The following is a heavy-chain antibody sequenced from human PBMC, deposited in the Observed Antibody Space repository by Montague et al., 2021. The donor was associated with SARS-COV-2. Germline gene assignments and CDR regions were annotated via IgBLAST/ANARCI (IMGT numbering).Heavy chain of an antibody. D-gene: IGHD6-13*01. CDR2: IYYSGNT. Sequence: SETLSLTCTVSGGSISSSSYYWGWICQPPGKGLEWIGSIYYSGNTYYNPSLKSRVTISVDTSKNQFSLKLSSVTAADTAVYYCARVGRQQLVRLSGMDVWGQGTTVTVSS. CDR3: ARVGRQQLVRLSGMDV. V-gene: IGHV4-39*07. CDR1: GGSISSSSYY. J-gene: IGHJ6*02.